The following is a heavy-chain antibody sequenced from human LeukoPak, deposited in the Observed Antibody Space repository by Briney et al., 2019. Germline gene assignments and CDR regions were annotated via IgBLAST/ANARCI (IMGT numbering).Heavy chain of an antibody. D-gene: IGHD3-10*01. V-gene: IGHV1-24*01. CDR3: ATGITMVRGVIITLDY. Sequence: GASVKVSCKVSGYTLTELSMHWVRQAPGKGLEWMGGFDPEDGETIYAQKFQGRVTMTEDTSTDTAYMELSSLRSEDTAVYCCATGITMVRGVIITLDYWGQGTLVTVSS. J-gene: IGHJ4*02. CDR2: FDPEDGET. CDR1: GYTLTELS.